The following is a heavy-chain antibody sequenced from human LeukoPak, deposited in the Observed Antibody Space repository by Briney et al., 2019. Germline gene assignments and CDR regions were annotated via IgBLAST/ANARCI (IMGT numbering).Heavy chain of an antibody. J-gene: IGHJ6*03. V-gene: IGHV3-23*01. Sequence: GGSLRLSCAASGFTFSSYAMSWVRQAPGKGLEWVSAISGSGGSTYYADSVKGRFTISRDNSKNTLYLQMNSLRAEDTAVYYCAEGLFGCVGFSDYYMDGWGKGTTVTVSS. CDR1: GFTFSSYA. CDR3: AEGLFGCVGFSDYYMDG. D-gene: IGHD3-10*02. CDR2: ISGSGGST.